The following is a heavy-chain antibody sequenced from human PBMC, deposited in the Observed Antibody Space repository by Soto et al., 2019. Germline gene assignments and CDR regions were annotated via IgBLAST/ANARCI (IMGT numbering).Heavy chain of an antibody. D-gene: IGHD4-4*01. CDR3: AKDFGSNYFPARADY. Sequence: GGSLRLSCAASGFTFDDYAMHWVRQAPGKGLEWVSGISWNSGSIGYADSVKGRFTISRDNAKNSLYLQMNSLRAEDTALYYCAKDFGSNYFPARADYWGQGTLVTVSS. J-gene: IGHJ4*02. CDR1: GFTFDDYA. V-gene: IGHV3-9*01. CDR2: ISWNSGSI.